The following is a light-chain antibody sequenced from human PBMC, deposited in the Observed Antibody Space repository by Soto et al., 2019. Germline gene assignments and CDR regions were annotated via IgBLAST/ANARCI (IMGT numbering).Light chain of an antibody. Sequence: DIQMTQSPSSLSASVGDRVTITCRASQSISSYLNWYQQKPGKAPKLLIYAASSLQSGVPSRFSGSGSWTDFTLTISSLQPEDFATYYCQQSYSTPFTFGQGTRLEMK. CDR1: QSISSY. V-gene: IGKV1-39*01. CDR2: AAS. CDR3: QQSYSTPFT. J-gene: IGKJ5*01.